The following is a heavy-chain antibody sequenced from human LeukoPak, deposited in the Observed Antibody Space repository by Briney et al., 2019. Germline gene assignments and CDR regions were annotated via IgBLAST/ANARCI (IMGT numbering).Heavy chain of an antibody. Sequence: GGSLRLSCAASGFTFSSYEMNWVRQAPGQGLEWFSSISGSGSRLYYADSVKGRFTISRDNAKNSLYLQMNSLRAEDTAVYYCARDPAVDYSSSDYFFDYWGQGTLVTVSS. V-gene: IGHV3-48*03. CDR3: ARDPAVDYSSSDYFFDY. J-gene: IGHJ4*02. CDR1: GFTFSSYE. D-gene: IGHD6-6*01. CDR2: ISGSGSRL.